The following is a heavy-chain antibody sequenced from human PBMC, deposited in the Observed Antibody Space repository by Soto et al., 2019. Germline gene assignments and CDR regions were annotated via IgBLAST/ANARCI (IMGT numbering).Heavy chain of an antibody. CDR3: AKEGGLSGSYYISSSYYFDY. CDR1: GFTFSSYG. J-gene: IGHJ4*02. CDR2: ISYDGGNT. Sequence: QVQLVESGGGVVQPGRSLRLSCAASGFTFSSYGMHWVRQAPGKGLEWVAIISYDGGNTYYADSVKGRLTISRDNSKNTLYLQMNSLRAEDTSVYYCAKEGGLSGSYYISSSYYFDYWGQGTLVTVSS. D-gene: IGHD1-26*01. V-gene: IGHV3-30*18.